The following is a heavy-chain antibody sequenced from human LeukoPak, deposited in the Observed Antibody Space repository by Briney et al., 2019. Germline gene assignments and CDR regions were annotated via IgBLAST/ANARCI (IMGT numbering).Heavy chain of an antibody. CDR2: IWYDGSNK. Sequence: PGGSLRLSCAASGFTVSSYGMHWVRQAPGKGLEWVAVIWYDGSNKYYADSVKGRFTISRDNSKNTLYLQMNSLRAEDTVVYYCARPRGGWYLTPFFDYWGQGTLVTVSS. V-gene: IGHV3-33*08. J-gene: IGHJ4*02. D-gene: IGHD6-19*01. CDR1: GFTVSSYG. CDR3: ARPRGGWYLTPFFDY.